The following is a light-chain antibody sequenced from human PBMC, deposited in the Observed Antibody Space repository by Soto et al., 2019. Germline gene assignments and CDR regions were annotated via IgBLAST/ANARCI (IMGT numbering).Light chain of an antibody. CDR1: QSISSW. V-gene: IGKV1-5*03. Sequence: DIQMTQSPSTLSASVGDRVTITCRASQSISSWLAWYQQKPGKAPNLLIYKASSLEGGVPSRFSGSGSGTEFTLTISCLQPDDFATYYCQQYNSYWTFGQGTKVDIK. CDR2: KAS. J-gene: IGKJ1*01. CDR3: QQYNSYWT.